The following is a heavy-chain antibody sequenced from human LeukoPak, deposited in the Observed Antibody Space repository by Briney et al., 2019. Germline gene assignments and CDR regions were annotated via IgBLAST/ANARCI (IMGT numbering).Heavy chain of an antibody. Sequence: PGGSLRLSCAASGFTFSSYAMSLVRQAPGKGLEWVSAISGSGGSTYYADSVKGRFTISRDNSKNTLYLQMNSLRAEDTAVYYCTSSSSRGIYYYYYYMDVWGKGTTVTVSS. D-gene: IGHD6-6*01. V-gene: IGHV3-23*01. J-gene: IGHJ6*03. CDR2: ISGSGGST. CDR3: TSSSSRGIYYYYYYMDV. CDR1: GFTFSSYA.